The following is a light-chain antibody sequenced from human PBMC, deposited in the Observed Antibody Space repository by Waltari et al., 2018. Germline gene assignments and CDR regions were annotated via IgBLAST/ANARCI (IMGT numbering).Light chain of an antibody. Sequence: IQITQSPSALSAFVGHRVTITVRASQAISNHLAWINQKPGKAPKSLIYGSSTLQSGVPSKFSGSGSGTDFTLTIRGLQPEDFATYYCQQYSSYPLHFGGGTKVAIK. V-gene: IGKV1-16*02. CDR2: GSS. J-gene: IGKJ4*01. CDR1: QAISNH. CDR3: QQYSSYPLH.